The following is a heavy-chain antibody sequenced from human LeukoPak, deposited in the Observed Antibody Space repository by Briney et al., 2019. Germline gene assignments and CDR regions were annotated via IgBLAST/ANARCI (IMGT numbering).Heavy chain of an antibody. CDR2: ISYDRSNK. V-gene: IGHV3-30*03. CDR1: GFTFNTFG. D-gene: IGHD4-17*01. CDR3: ATDHGFHYGAYFDY. J-gene: IGHJ4*02. Sequence: PGRSLRLSCAASGFTFNTFGMHWVRQAPGKGLEWVAVISYDRSNKYSADSVKGRFTISRDNSKNTLYLQMNSLRPEDTAVYYCATDHGFHYGAYFDYWGQRTLVTVSS.